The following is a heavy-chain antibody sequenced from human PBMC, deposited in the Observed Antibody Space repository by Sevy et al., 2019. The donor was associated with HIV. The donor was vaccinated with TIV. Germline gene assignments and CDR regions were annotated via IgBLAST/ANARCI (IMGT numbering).Heavy chain of an antibody. CDR1: GYTFTSYG. Sequence: ASVKVSCKASGYTFTSYGISWVRQAPGQGLEWMGWISAYNGNTNYAQKLQGRVTMTTDTSTSTAYMELRSLRSDDTAVYYCAIDSKGQPLLYYLDYWGQGTLVTVSS. CDR2: ISAYNGNT. CDR3: AIDSKGQPLLYYLDY. V-gene: IGHV1-18*01. J-gene: IGHJ4*02. D-gene: IGHD2-21*02.